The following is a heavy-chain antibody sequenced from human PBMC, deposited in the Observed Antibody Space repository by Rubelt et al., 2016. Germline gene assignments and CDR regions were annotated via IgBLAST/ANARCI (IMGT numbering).Heavy chain of an antibody. D-gene: IGHD6-6*01. CDR1: GGSFSGYY. J-gene: IGHJ6*03. CDR2: INHSGST. Sequence: QVQLQQWGAGLLKPSETLSLTCAVYGGSFSGYYWSWIRQPPGKGLEWIGEINHSGSTNYNPSLKRRVTISVDTSKNQFCLKLSSVTAADTAVYYCAIGPTRRGSSRYYYYMDVWGKGTTVTVSS. CDR3: AIGPTRRGSSRYYYYMDV. V-gene: IGHV4-34*01.